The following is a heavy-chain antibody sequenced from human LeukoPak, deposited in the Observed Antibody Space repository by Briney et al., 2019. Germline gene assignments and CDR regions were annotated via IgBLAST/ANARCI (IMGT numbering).Heavy chain of an antibody. CDR3: ARARGSGSYYGHDYYYYHYMDV. Sequence: AASVKVPCTASGYTFTSYYIHWVRQAPGQGLEWMGIINPIGGTTDYAQKFQGRVTMTRDTSTSTVYMELSSLRSEDTAIYYCARARGSGSYYGHDYYYYHYMDVWGKGTTVTVSS. CDR1: GYTFTSYY. V-gene: IGHV1-46*01. CDR2: INPIGGTT. J-gene: IGHJ6*03. D-gene: IGHD3-10*01.